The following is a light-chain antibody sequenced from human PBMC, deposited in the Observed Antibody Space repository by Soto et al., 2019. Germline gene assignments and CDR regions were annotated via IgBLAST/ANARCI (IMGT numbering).Light chain of an antibody. V-gene: IGKV3-15*01. Sequence: EIVMTQSPATLSVSPGERATLSCRASQSVSSNLAWYQQKPGQAPRLLIYGASTRATGIPARFRGSGSGTDFTLTIRRLEPEDFAVYYCQQYGYSTWTFGQGTKVDIK. CDR1: QSVSSN. CDR2: GAS. J-gene: IGKJ1*01. CDR3: QQYGYSTWT.